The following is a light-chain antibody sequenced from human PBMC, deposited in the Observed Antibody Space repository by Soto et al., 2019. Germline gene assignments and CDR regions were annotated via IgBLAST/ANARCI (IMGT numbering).Light chain of an antibody. J-gene: IGKJ4*01. Sequence: EIVLTQSPGTLSLSPGERATLSCRASQSVGRNYLAWYQQKPGQAPRLLINGASSRATGLPDRFSGSGSGTDFILTISRLEPEYFAVYFCQQYASSPLTFGGGTKVEIK. CDR3: QQYASSPLT. CDR2: GAS. V-gene: IGKV3-20*01. CDR1: QSVGRNY.